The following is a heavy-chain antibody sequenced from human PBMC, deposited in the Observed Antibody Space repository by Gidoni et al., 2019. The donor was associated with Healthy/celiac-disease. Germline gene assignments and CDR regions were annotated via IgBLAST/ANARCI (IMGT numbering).Heavy chain of an antibody. V-gene: IGHV3-23*01. CDR2: ISGSGGRT. Sequence: EVQLLESGGGLVQPGGSLRLSCAASGFNFSSYAMRWVRQAPGKGLEWVSAISGSGGRTDYADSVKGRFTISRDNSKNTLYLQMNSLRAEDTAVYYCAKDGVWFGENPFFDYWGQGTLVTVSS. CDR3: AKDGVWFGENPFFDY. J-gene: IGHJ4*02. CDR1: GFNFSSYA. D-gene: IGHD3-10*01.